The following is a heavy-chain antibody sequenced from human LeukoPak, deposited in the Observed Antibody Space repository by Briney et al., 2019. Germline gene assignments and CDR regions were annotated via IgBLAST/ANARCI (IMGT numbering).Heavy chain of an antibody. Sequence: GGSLGLSCEPWGFPLKPYWFPWVGQAPGRGLVWVSRVNEDGSETNYADSVKGRLTISRDNAKNTAYLEMNSLRAEDTAVYYCARAKPADFDLWGRGTLLTVSS. CDR3: ARAKPADFDL. V-gene: IGHV3-74*01. J-gene: IGHJ2*01. CDR1: GFPLKPYW. CDR2: VNEDGSET.